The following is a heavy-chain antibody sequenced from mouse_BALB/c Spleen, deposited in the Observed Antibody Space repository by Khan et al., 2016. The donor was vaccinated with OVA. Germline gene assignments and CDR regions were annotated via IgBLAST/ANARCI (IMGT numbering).Heavy chain of an antibody. V-gene: IGHV1-4*01. CDR1: GYTFTRYT. Sequence: QVQLQQSGAELARPGASVKMSCKASGYTFTRYTMHWVKQRPGQGLEWIGYITPSHGYTNYNQKFRDKATLTADKSSSTAYMQLGSLTSEDSAVSYFARGGPSQSNDGGWFAYWGQGTLVTVSA. D-gene: IGHD2-3*01. CDR2: ITPSHGYT. CDR3: ARGGPSQSNDGGWFAY. J-gene: IGHJ3*01.